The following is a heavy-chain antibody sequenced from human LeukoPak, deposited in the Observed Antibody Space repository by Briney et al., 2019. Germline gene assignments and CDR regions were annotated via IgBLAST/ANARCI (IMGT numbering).Heavy chain of an antibody. CDR2: VKSRNDGGTA. D-gene: IGHD6-19*01. V-gene: IGHV3-15*01. CDR1: GFTFNDYG. J-gene: IGHJ5*02. CDR3: ATEGTNSAWYGCFDP. Sequence: GTSLRLSCAASGFTFNDYGMHWVRQAPGKGLEWVGRVKSRNDGGTADYAAPVKGRFTISRDDSKDTLYLQMSSLEAEDTAVYYCATEGTNSAWYGCFDPWGQGTLVTVSS.